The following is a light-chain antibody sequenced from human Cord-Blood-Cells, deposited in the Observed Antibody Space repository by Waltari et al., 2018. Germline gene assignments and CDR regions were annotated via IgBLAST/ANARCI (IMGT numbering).Light chain of an antibody. CDR2: GNS. CDR1: SSNIGSGYD. CDR3: QSYDSSLSGYV. J-gene: IGLJ1*01. Sequence: QSVLTQPPSVSGAPGQRVTISCTGRSSNIGSGYDVHWSQPLPGTAPKLLIYGNSNRPSGVPDRFSGSKSGTSASLAITGLQAEDEADYYCQSYDSSLSGYVFGTGTKVTVL. V-gene: IGLV1-40*01.